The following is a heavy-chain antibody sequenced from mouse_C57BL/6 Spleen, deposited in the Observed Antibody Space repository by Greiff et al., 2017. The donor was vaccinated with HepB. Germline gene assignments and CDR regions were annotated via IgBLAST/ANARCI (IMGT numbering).Heavy chain of an antibody. V-gene: IGHV3-6*01. D-gene: IGHD1-1*01. CDR1: GYSITSGYY. Sequence: EVKLEESGPGLVKPSQSLSLTCSVTGYSITSGYYWNWIRQFPGNKLEWMGYISYDGSNNYNPSLKNRISITRDTSKNQFFLKLNSVTTEDTATYYCAREGYGSSSGAMDYWGQGTSVTVSS. CDR2: ISYDGSN. J-gene: IGHJ4*01. CDR3: AREGYGSSSGAMDY.